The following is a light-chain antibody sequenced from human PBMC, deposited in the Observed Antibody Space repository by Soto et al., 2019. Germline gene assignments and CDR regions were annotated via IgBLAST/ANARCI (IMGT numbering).Light chain of an antibody. CDR1: QDIGSV. Sequence: AIRMTQSPSSLSASTGDTVTITCRASQDIGSVLAWYQQKPGTAPKVLISGASNLHGGVPSRFSGSGSRTDFTLTITHLQSEDFATYYCQQYNDSFPYTFGQGTKLEIK. CDR2: GAS. J-gene: IGKJ2*01. V-gene: IGKV1-8*01. CDR3: QQYNDSFPYT.